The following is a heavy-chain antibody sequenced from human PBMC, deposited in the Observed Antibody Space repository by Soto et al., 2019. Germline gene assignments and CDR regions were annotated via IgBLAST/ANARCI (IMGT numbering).Heavy chain of an antibody. J-gene: IGHJ4*02. CDR2: IYYSGST. V-gene: IGHV4-39*01. CDR3: ARSGYSYGNYYFDY. Sequence: QLQLQESGPGLVKPSETLSLTCTVSGGSISSSSYYWGWIRQPPGKGLEWIGSIYYSGSTYYNPSLKSRGTISVDTSKNQFSLKLSSVTAADTAVYYCARSGYSYGNYYFDYWGQGTLVTVSS. D-gene: IGHD5-18*01. CDR1: GGSISSSSYY.